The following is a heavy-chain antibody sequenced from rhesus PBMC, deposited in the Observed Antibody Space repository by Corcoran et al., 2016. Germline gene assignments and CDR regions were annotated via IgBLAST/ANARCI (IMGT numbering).Heavy chain of an antibody. CDR1: GGSLSSQH. D-gene: IGHD3-22*01. Sequence: QVQLQESGPELVKPSVTLSLPRAFSGGSLSSQHWRWLRQPPGKGLERIGYIGGSSGITNYNPSLKSRVTISTDTSKNQFSLKLSSVTAADTAVYYCARHGVTRVRGWSGTNFDYWGQGVLVTVSS. V-gene: IGHV4-165*01. CDR2: IGGSSGIT. CDR3: ARHGVTRVRGWSGTNFDY. J-gene: IGHJ4*01.